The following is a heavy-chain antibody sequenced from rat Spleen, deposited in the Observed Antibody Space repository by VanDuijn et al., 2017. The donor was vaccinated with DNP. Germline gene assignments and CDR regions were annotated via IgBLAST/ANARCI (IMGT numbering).Heavy chain of an antibody. V-gene: IGHV3-1*01. D-gene: IGHD1-11*01. CDR1: GYSITSNY. J-gene: IGHJ1*01. CDR2: ISYSDRT. Sequence: EVQLQESGPGLVKPSQSLSLTCSVTGYSITSNYWAWIRQFPGNKMEYIGHISYSDRTNYNPSLKSRLSITRDTSKNQFFLQLNSVTTEDTATYYCARGLNYGGYIYSWYFDFWGPGTMVTVSS. CDR3: ARGLNYGGYIYSWYFDF.